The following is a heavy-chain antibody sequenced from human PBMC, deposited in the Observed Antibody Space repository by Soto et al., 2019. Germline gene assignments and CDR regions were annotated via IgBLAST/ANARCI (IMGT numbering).Heavy chain of an antibody. J-gene: IGHJ5*02. V-gene: IGHV4-30-4*02. CDR3: ARYSSSSMVDWFDP. D-gene: IGHD6-6*01. Sequence: SDTLSLTCTVSGGSISSGDYYWSWIRQPPGKSLEWIGYIYYSGSNYYNPSLKSRVTISVDTSKNQFSLKLSSVTAADTAVYYCARYSSSSMVDWFDPWGQGTLVTVSS. CDR2: IYYSGSN. CDR1: GGSISSGDYY.